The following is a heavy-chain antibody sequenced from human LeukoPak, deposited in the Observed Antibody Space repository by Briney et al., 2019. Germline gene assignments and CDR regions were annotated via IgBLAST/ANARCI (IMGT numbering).Heavy chain of an antibody. Sequence: ASVKVSCKASGYTFTGYYMHWVRQAPGQGLEWMGWINPNSGGTNYAQKFQGRVTMTRDTSISTAYMELSRLRSDDTAVYYCARDLDTAMVRYYYGMDVWGQGTTVTVSS. V-gene: IGHV1-2*02. J-gene: IGHJ6*02. CDR3: ARDLDTAMVRYYYGMDV. D-gene: IGHD5-18*01. CDR1: GYTFTGYY. CDR2: INPNSGGT.